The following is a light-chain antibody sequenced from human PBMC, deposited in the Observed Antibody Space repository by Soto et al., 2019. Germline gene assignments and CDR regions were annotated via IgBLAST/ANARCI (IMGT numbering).Light chain of an antibody. Sequence: QSALTQPASVSGFIGQSSSISCTGTSSDVGSYNLVSWYQQHPGKAPKLMIYEGTKRPSGASNRFSGSKSGNTASLTISGLQAEDEADYYCCSYAGSSYVFGTGTKVTVL. CDR1: SSDVGSYNL. V-gene: IGLV2-23*01. CDR3: CSYAGSSYV. J-gene: IGLJ1*01. CDR2: EGT.